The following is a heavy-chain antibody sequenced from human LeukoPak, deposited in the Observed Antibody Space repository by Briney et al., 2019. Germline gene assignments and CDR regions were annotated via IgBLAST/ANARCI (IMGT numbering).Heavy chain of an antibody. J-gene: IGHJ4*02. V-gene: IGHV1-24*01. CDR2: FDPEDGET. CDR3: ATVVVLRFLEWSSGGYYFDY. D-gene: IGHD3-3*01. Sequence: ASVKVSCKVSGYTLTELSMHRVRQAPGKGLEWMGGFDPEDGETIYAQKFQGRVTMTEDTSTDTAYMELSSLRSEGTAVYYCATVVVLRFLEWSSGGYYFDYWGQGTLVTVSS. CDR1: GYTLTELS.